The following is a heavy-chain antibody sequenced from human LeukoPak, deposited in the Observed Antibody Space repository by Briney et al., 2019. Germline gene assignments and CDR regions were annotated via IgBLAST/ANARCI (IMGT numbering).Heavy chain of an antibody. J-gene: IGHJ6*02. CDR2: ISSSSSYI. CDR3: ARDPNAPPGPNYYYYYYGMDV. CDR1: GFTFSTYS. D-gene: IGHD1-14*01. V-gene: IGHV3-21*01. Sequence: PGGSLRLSCAASGFTFSTYSMNWVRQAPGKGLEWVSSISSSSSYIYYADSVRGRFTISRDNAKNSLYLQMNSLRAEDTAVYYCARDPNAPPGPNYYYYYYGMDVWGQGTTVTVSS.